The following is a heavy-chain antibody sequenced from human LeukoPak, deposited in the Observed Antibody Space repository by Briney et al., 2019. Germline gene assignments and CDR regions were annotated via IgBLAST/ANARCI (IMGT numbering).Heavy chain of an antibody. J-gene: IGHJ6*03. CDR3: ARDALLTASSYYYYMDV. CDR2: VYTDGSST. CDR1: GFPFSNYW. Sequence: QPGGSLRLSCTASGFPFSNYWMHWVRQGPGKGLEWVSRVYTDGSSTTYADSVKGRFTISRDNAKNSLDLQMNSLRAEDTAVYYCARDALLTASSYYYYMDVWGKGTTVTVSS. D-gene: IGHD2-21*02. V-gene: IGHV3-74*01.